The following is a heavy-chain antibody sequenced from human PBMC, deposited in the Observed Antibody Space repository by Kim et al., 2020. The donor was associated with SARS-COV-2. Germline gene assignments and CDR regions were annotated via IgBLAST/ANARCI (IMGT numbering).Heavy chain of an antibody. CDR2: IYYSGST. CDR1: GGSISSGGYY. J-gene: IGHJ2*01. D-gene: IGHD3-9*01. Sequence: SETLSLTCTVSGGSISSGGYYWSWIRQHPGKGLEWIGYIYYSGSTYYNPSLKSRVTISVDTSKNQFSLKLSSVTAADTAVYYCARDRATTLRYFDWTQYWYFDLWGRGPLVTVSS. V-gene: IGHV4-31*03. CDR3: ARDRATTLRYFDWTQYWYFDL.